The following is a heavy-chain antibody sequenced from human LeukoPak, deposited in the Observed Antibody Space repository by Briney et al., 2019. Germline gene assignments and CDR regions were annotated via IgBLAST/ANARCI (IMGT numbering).Heavy chain of an antibody. Sequence: SETLSLTCTVSGGSISSSSYYWGWIRQPPGEGLEWIGEINHSGSTNYNPSLKSRVTISVDTSKNQFSLKLSSVTAADTAVYYCARGLTHYYGSGSYPPRYWGQGTVVTVSS. V-gene: IGHV4-39*07. CDR2: INHSGST. CDR1: GGSISSSSYY. J-gene: IGHJ4*02. D-gene: IGHD3-10*01. CDR3: ARGLTHYYGSGSYPPRY.